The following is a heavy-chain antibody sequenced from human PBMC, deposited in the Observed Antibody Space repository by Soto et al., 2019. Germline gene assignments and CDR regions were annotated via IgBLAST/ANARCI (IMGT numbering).Heavy chain of an antibody. CDR3: AKAGGDCTGGSCYSGQGDY. D-gene: IGHD2-15*01. CDR2: ITGSGESS. V-gene: IGHV3-23*01. J-gene: IGHJ4*02. CDR1: GFTFSTYA. Sequence: EVQLLESGGGLVQPGGSLRLSCAASGFTFSTYAMSWVRQAPGKGLGWVSGITGSGESSYYADSVKGRFTISRDNSKNALYLHMNSLRGEDTAVYYCAKAGGDCTGGSCYSGQGDYWGQGTLVTVSS.